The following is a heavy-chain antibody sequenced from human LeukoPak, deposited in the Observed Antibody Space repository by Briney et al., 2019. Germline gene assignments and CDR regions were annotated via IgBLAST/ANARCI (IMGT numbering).Heavy chain of an antibody. CDR1: GFTFSSYW. J-gene: IGHJ6*02. Sequence: GGSLRLSCAASGFTFSSYWMHWVRQAPGKGLVWVSRINSDGSSTSYADSVKGRFTISRENAKNTLYPQMNSLRAEDTAVYYCARAGFSGWYAKYYYYYGMDVWGQGTTVTVSS. CDR3: ARAGFSGWYAKYYYYYGMDV. CDR2: INSDGSST. V-gene: IGHV3-74*01. D-gene: IGHD6-19*01.